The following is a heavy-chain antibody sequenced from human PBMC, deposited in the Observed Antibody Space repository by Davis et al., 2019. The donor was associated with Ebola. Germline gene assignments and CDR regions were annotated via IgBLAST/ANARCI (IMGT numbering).Heavy chain of an antibody. V-gene: IGHV3-74*01. J-gene: IGHJ6*04. CDR2: INSDGSST. D-gene: IGHD1-26*01. Sequence: HTGGSLRLSCAASGFRFATYTMNWVRQAPGKGLVWVSRINSDGSSTSYADSVKGRFTISRDNAKNTLYLQMNSLRAEDTAVYYCARAIVGATYYYYGMDVWGKGTTVTVSS. CDR3: ARAIVGATYYYYGMDV. CDR1: GFRFATYT.